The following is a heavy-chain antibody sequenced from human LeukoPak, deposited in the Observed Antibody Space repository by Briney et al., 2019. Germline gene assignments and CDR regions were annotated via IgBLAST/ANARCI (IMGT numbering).Heavy chain of an antibody. J-gene: IGHJ4*02. CDR2: IYHTGST. CDR1: GYSISSGYH. Sequence: SETLSLTCTVSGYSISSGYHWGWIRQPPGKGLEWIGSIYHTGSTYYNPSLKSRVTISVDTSKNQFSLKLNSVTAADTAVYYCARGNTYLDYWGQGTLVTASS. V-gene: IGHV4-38-2*02. CDR3: ARGNTYLDY.